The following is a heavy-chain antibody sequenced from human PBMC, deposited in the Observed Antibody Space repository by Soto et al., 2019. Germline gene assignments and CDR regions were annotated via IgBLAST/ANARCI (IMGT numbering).Heavy chain of an antibody. J-gene: IGHJ5*02. CDR1: GFTFSSYW. CDR3: ARGSTNDFWSGYYISLPFDP. V-gene: IGHV3-74*01. Sequence: GGSLRLSCAASGFTFSSYWMHWVRQAPGNGLVWVSRINSDGSSTSYADSVKGRFTISRDNAKNTLYLQMNSLRAEDTAVYYCARGSTNDFWSGYYISLPFDPWGQGTLVTVSS. CDR2: INSDGSST. D-gene: IGHD3-3*01.